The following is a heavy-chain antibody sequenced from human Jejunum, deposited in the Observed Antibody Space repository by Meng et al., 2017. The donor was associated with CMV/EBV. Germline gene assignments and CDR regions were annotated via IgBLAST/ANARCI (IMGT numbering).Heavy chain of an antibody. J-gene: IGHJ3*02. V-gene: IGHV3-74*03. CDR2: INNDGGTT. Sequence: SAFTLSDYWMHWVRQAPGKGLVWVSRINNDGGTTVYADSVKGRFTISRDNAKNTLSLQMNSLRGEDTAVYYCAREQSSSYAFDIWGQGTGGTVSS. D-gene: IGHD6-6*01. CDR1: AFTLSDYW. CDR3: AREQSSSYAFDI.